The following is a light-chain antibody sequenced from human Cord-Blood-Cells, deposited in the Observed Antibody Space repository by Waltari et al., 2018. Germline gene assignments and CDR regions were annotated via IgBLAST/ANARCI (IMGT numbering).Light chain of an antibody. CDR3: QVWDSSSDHWV. J-gene: IGLJ3*02. V-gene: IGLV3-21*03. CDR1: NIGSKS. CDR2: ADS. Sequence: SYVLTQPPSVSVAPGKTATITCGGNNIGSKSVHWYQQKPGQAPVLVVYADSVRPSGLPGRFAGSNSGNTATLTISRVEAGDEAGYDCQVWDSSSDHWVVGGGTKLPVL.